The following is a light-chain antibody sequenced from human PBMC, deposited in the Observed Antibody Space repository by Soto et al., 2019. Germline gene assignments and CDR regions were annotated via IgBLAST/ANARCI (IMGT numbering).Light chain of an antibody. Sequence: EVVLTQSPATLSLSPGERATLSCRASQRVSVYLAWYQQRPGQAPRLLIYDAIHRATGIPARFSGSGSGTDFSLTISSLEPEDFAVYYCQQRSNWSPPYPFGQGTKLEIK. CDR3: QQRSNWSPPYP. J-gene: IGKJ2*01. CDR2: DAI. V-gene: IGKV3-11*01. CDR1: QRVSVY.